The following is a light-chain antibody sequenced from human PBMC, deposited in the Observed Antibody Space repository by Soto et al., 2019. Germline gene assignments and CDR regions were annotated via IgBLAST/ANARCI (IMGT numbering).Light chain of an antibody. CDR1: QSVSSSY. CDR2: GAS. CDR3: QQYVSSPQT. V-gene: IGKV3-20*01. J-gene: IGKJ1*01. Sequence: EIVLTQSPGTLSLSPGERVTLSCRASQSVSSSYLAWYQQKPGQAPRLLIYGASSRATGIPDRFSGSGSGTDFTLTVSRLEPEDFAMYFCQQYVSSPQTFGQGTKVDIK.